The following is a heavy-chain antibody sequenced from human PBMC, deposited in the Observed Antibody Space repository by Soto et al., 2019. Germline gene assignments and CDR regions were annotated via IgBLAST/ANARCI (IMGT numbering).Heavy chain of an antibody. J-gene: IGHJ4*02. CDR2: ISSSYSYI. Sequence: ESGGGLVKPGVSLRLSCAASGFTFSSYSINWVRQAPGKGLEWVSSISSSYSYIYYADSVKGRFTISRDNAKNSLYLQMNSLRAEDTAIYYCAREMVSASFFDYWGQGILVTVSS. V-gene: IGHV3-21*01. CDR3: AREMVSASFFDY. D-gene: IGHD2-8*01. CDR1: GFTFSSYS.